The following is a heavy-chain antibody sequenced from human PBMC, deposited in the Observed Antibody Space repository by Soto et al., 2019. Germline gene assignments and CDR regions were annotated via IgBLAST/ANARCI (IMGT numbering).Heavy chain of an antibody. CDR1: GYTFTSYG. CDR2: ISAYNGNT. Sequence: ASVKVSCKASGYTFTSYGISWVRQAPGQGLEWMGWISAYNGNTNYAQKLQGRVTMTTDTSTSTAYMELRSLRSDDTAVYYCAREYYGSGSYASSPYYYYYYMDVWGKGTTVTVSS. V-gene: IGHV1-18*01. CDR3: AREYYGSGSYASSPYYYYYYMDV. D-gene: IGHD3-10*01. J-gene: IGHJ6*03.